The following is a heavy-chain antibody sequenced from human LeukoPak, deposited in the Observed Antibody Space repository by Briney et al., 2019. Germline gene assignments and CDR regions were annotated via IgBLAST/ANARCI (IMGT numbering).Heavy chain of an antibody. V-gene: IGHV3-21*01. CDR3: ARVDPYSYYMDV. CDR2: ITSSSYI. J-gene: IGHJ6*03. Sequence: PGGSLRLSCAASGFTFGSYTMSWVRQAPGKGLEWVSSITSSSYIYYADSVKGRFTISRDNAKNSLYLQMNSLRAEDTAVYYCARVDPYSYYMDVWGKGTTVTISS. CDR1: GFTFGSYT. D-gene: IGHD5-18*01.